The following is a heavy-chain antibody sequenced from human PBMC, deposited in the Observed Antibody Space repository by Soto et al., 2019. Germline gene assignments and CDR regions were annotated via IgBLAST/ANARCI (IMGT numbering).Heavy chain of an antibody. CDR3: ARGASIAVPSQDY. CDR2: IIPILGIA. V-gene: IGHV1-69*02. CDR1: GGTFSSYT. J-gene: IGHJ4*02. Sequence: QVQLVQSGAEVTKPGSSVKVSCKASGGTFSSYTISWVRQAPGQGLEWMGRIIPILGIANYAQKFQGRVTITADKSTSTAYMELSSLRSEDTAVYYCARGASIAVPSQDYWGQGTLVTVSS. D-gene: IGHD6-19*01.